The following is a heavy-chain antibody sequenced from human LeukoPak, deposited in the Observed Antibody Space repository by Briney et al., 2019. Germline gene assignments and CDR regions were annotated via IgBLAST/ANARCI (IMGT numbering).Heavy chain of an antibody. V-gene: IGHV3-48*03. CDR1: GFTFSSYE. Sequence: GGSLRLSCAASGFTFSSYEMNWVRQAPGKGLEWVSYISSSGSTIYYADSVKGRFTISRDNAKNSLYLQMNSLRAEDTAVYYCASAVCSSTSCYVFDYWGQGTLVTVSS. D-gene: IGHD2-2*01. J-gene: IGHJ4*02. CDR2: ISSSGSTI. CDR3: ASAVCSSTSCYVFDY.